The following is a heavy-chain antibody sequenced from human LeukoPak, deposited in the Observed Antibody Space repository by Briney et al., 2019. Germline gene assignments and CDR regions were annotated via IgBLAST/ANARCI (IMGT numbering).Heavy chain of an antibody. CDR3: ARVRGDYYDSSGYYYWYFDL. CDR1: GGSISSYY. Sequence: PSETLSLTCTVSGGSISSYYRSWIRQPPGKGLEWIGYIYYSGSTNYNPSLKSRVTISVDTSKSQFSLKLSSVTAADTAVYYCARVRGDYYDSSGYYYWYFDLWGRGTLVTVSS. CDR2: IYYSGST. D-gene: IGHD3-22*01. V-gene: IGHV4-59*08. J-gene: IGHJ2*01.